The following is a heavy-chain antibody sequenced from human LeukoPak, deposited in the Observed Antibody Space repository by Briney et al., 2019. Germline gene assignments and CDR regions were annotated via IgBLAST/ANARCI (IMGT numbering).Heavy chain of an antibody. J-gene: IGHJ1*01. CDR3: AKTYYSISGIWD. CDR2: IYSSGST. Sequence: SETLSLTCTVSGGSIRGYYCNWLRQPPGEGLEWIGFIYSSGSTAYNPSLKSRVTISLDTSKNQFSLRLNSVTAADTAVYYCAKTYYSISGIWDWGQGTLVTVS. CDR1: GGSIRGYY. V-gene: IGHV4-59*01. D-gene: IGHD3-10*01.